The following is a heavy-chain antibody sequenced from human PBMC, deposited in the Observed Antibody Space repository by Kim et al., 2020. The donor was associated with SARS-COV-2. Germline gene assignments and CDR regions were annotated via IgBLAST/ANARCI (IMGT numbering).Heavy chain of an antibody. J-gene: IGHJ4*02. Sequence: ETLSLTCAVYGGSFSGYQWSWVRQSPGKGLEWIGQINHTGSTNYNPSLKSRVTMSVDTSKNQFSLKLTSVTATDTGVYYCARGVPGYWGQGSLVTVSS. CDR2: INHTGST. CDR3: ARGVPGY. CDR1: GGSFSGYQ. V-gene: IGHV4-34*01.